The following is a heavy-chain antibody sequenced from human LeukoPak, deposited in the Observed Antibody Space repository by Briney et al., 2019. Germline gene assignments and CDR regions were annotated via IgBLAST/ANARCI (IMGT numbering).Heavy chain of an antibody. CDR1: GFTFSNYE. CDR3: TRGRSSGWYATYYFEY. J-gene: IGHJ4*02. V-gene: IGHV3-48*03. CDR2: ISSSGSTI. D-gene: IGHD6-19*01. Sequence: PGGSLRLSCARSGFTFSNYEMNLVRQAPGQGLEWNSYISSSGSTIYYADSVKGRFTISRDNAKNSLFLEMNSLRAEDTAVYYCTRGRSSGWYATYYFEYWGQGTLVTVSS.